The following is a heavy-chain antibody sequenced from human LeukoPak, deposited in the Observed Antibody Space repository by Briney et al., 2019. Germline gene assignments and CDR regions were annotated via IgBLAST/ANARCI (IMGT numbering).Heavy chain of an antibody. Sequence: SETLSLTCTVSGGSVSSYDWTWIRQPAGKGLEWIGRIYTTGSTSYNPSLMSRGIMSVDKNKNQFFLKLSTVTAADTAVYYCVGSRGGHSRGWYRGYFDYWGEGALVTVSS. D-gene: IGHD6-19*01. CDR2: IYTTGST. V-gene: IGHV4-4*07. J-gene: IGHJ4*02. CDR3: VGSRGGHSRGWYRGYFDY. CDR1: GGSVSSYD.